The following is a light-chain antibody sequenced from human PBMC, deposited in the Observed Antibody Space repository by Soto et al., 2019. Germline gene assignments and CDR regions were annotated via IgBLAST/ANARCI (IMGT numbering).Light chain of an antibody. V-gene: IGKV1-8*01. CDR2: AAT. Sequence: AIRMTQSPSSLSANTGDRVTITCRASQGISSYLAWYQQKPVKAPRLLIYAATTLQSGVPSRFSGSGCGTDFTLTLSCLQSEDFATFSCHQYYSYPCTFGQWTMVEIK. CDR3: HQYYSYPCT. CDR1: QGISSY. J-gene: IGKJ1*01.